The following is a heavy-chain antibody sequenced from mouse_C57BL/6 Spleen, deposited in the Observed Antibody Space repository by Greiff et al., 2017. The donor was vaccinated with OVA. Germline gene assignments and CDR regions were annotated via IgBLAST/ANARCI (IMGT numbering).Heavy chain of an antibody. CDR2: IYPGSGST. V-gene: IGHV1-55*01. J-gene: IGHJ3*01. D-gene: IGHD1-1*01. Sequence: QVHVKQPGAELVKPGASVKMSCKASGYTFTSYWITWVKQRPGQGLEWIGDIYPGSGSTNYNEKFKSKATLTVDTSSSTAYMQLSSLTSEDSAVYYCSYGSSWFAYWGQGTLVTVSA. CDR1: GYTFTSYW. CDR3: SYGSSWFAY.